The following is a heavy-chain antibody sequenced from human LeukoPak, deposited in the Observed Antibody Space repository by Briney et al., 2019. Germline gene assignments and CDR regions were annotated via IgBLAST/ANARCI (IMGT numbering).Heavy chain of an antibody. CDR1: GYSISSGYY. CDR2: IYHSGST. V-gene: IGHV4-38-2*01. CDR3: ARTLTPLRTGFDY. J-gene: IGHJ4*02. D-gene: IGHD4-11*01. Sequence: SETLSLTCSVSGYSISSGYYWGCIRQPPGKGLEWVGSIYHSGSTYCNPSLKSRVSISVDTSKNQFSLRLSSVTAADTAVYYCARTLTPLRTGFDYWGQGTLVTVSS.